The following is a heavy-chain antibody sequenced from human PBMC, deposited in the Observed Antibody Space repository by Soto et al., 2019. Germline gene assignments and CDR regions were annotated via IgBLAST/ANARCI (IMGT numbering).Heavy chain of an antibody. D-gene: IGHD5-18*01. CDR2: ISYDGSNK. CDR1: GFTFSSYG. Sequence: GSLRLSCSASGFTFSSYGMHWVRQAPGKGLEWVAVISYDGSNKYYADSVKGRFTISRDNSKNTLYLQMNSLRAEDTAVYYCAKEGDTAMVPPPYYYYYGMDVWGQGTAVTVSS. V-gene: IGHV3-30*18. CDR3: AKEGDTAMVPPPYYYYYGMDV. J-gene: IGHJ6*02.